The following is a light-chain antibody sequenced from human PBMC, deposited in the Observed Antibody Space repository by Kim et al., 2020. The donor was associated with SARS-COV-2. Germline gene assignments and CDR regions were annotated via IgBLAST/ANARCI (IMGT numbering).Light chain of an antibody. V-gene: IGLV2-14*03. CDR1: SSDVGGYKY. J-gene: IGLJ1*01. CDR2: DVS. CDR3: SSYTTSSTRGV. Sequence: QSALTQPGSVSGSPGQSITISCTGTSSDVGGYKYVSWYQQHPGKAPKLMIYDVSNRPSGVSNRFSGSKSGNTASLTISGLQAEDEADYYCSSYTTSSTRGVFGTGTKVTVL.